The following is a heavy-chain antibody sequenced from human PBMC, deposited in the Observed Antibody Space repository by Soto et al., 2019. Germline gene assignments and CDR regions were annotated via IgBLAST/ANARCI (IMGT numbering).Heavy chain of an antibody. CDR1: GGSINSSSYF. CDR2: IYYSGST. D-gene: IGHD6-19*01. V-gene: IGHV4-39*01. CDR3: ARHYSSGSRNWFDP. J-gene: IGHJ5*02. Sequence: SETLSLTCSVSGGSINSSSYFWGWVRQPPGKGLEWIGSIYYSGSTYYNPSLRSRVTISVDTSKNQFSLKLSSVTAADTAVFYCARHYSSGSRNWFDPWGQGTRVTVSA.